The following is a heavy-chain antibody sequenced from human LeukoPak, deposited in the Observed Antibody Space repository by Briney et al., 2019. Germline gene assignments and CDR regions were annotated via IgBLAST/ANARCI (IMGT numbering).Heavy chain of an antibody. CDR1: GFTFSSYS. D-gene: IGHD4-17*01. J-gene: IGHJ4*02. Sequence: GGSLRLSCAASGFTFSSYSMNWVRQAPGKGLEWVSYISSSSSTIYYADSVKGRFTIPRDNAKNSLYLQMNSLRAEDTAVYYCARAADGDPFDYWGQGTLVTVSS. CDR3: ARAADGDPFDY. V-gene: IGHV3-48*04. CDR2: ISSSSSTI.